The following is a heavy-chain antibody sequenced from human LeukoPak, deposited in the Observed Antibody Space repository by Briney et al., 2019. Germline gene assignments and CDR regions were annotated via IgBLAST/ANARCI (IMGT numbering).Heavy chain of an antibody. J-gene: IGHJ4*02. V-gene: IGHV1-69*04. Sequence: SVKVSCKASGGTFSSYTISWVRQAPGQVLEWMGRIIPILGIANYAQKFQGRVTITADKSTSTAYMELSSLRSEDTAVYYCATELQGYCTNGVCPHPFDYWGQGTLVTVSS. D-gene: IGHD2-8*01. CDR3: ATELQGYCTNGVCPHPFDY. CDR1: GGTFSSYT. CDR2: IIPILGIA.